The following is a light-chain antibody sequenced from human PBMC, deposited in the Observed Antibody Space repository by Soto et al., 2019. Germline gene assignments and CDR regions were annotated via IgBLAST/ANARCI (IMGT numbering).Light chain of an antibody. CDR2: GAS. J-gene: IGKJ3*01. CDR3: QQYMNWPPLT. CDR1: ESISRN. V-gene: IGKV3-15*01. Sequence: EIVMTQSPATLSVSPGERVTLSCRASESISRNLAWYQQKPGQAPRLLIYGASSRDTGVPARFSGGGSGTEFTLTISSRQSEDSAVYFCQQYMNWPPLTLVPGNKVDV.